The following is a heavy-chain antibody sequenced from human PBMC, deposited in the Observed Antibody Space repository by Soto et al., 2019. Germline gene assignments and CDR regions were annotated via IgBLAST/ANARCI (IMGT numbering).Heavy chain of an antibody. CDR3: ARFPLSGDDDYGDILDY. J-gene: IGHJ4*02. V-gene: IGHV4-4*02. D-gene: IGHD4-17*01. Sequence: QVQLQESGPGLVKPSGTLSLTCAVSGGSISSSNWWSWVRQPPGKGLEWIGEIYHSGSTNYNPSLKRRVTISADKSTHQFSLKLSSVTAADTAVYYCARFPLSGDDDYGDILDYWGQGTLVTVSS. CDR2: IYHSGST. CDR1: GGSISSSNW.